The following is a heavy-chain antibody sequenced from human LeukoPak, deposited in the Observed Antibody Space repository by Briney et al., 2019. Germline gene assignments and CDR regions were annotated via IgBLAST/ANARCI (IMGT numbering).Heavy chain of an antibody. CDR3: ARDGDYSYGLDIDY. Sequence: QSGGSLRLSCAASGFTFSDYWMHWVRQVPGKGLVWVSRINSDGGDTSYVDSVKGRFTISRDNAKNTLYPQMNSLRAEDTAVYYCARDGDYSYGLDIDYWGQGSLVTVSS. D-gene: IGHD5-18*01. CDR1: GFTFSDYW. J-gene: IGHJ4*02. CDR2: INSDGGDT. V-gene: IGHV3-74*01.